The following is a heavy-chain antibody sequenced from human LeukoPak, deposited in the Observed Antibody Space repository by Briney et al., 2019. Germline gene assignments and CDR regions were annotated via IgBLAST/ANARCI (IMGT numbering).Heavy chain of an antibody. Sequence: GGSLRLSCAASGFTFDDYAMHWVRQGPGKALEWVSYISCNSASVGYADSVKGRFTISRDSAKNSLYLQMNSLTPEDTALYYCAKAKYDYGSGSYSPFDNWGQGIRVTVSS. D-gene: IGHD3-10*01. CDR3: AKAKYDYGSGSYSPFDN. J-gene: IGHJ4*02. CDR1: GFTFDDYA. CDR2: ISCNSASV. V-gene: IGHV3-9*01.